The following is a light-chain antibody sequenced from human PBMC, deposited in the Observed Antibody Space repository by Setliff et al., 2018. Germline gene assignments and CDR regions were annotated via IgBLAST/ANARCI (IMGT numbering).Light chain of an antibody. CDR2: DVN. V-gene: IGLV2-14*01. CDR1: SSDVGGYNY. CDR3: TSYTSSSTVV. J-gene: IGLJ2*01. Sequence: QSALTQPASVSGSPGQSITISCTGTSSDVGGYNYVSWYQQHPGKAPKLMIYDVNKRPSGVSNRFSGSKSGNTASLTISGLQAEDEADYYCTSYTSSSTVVFGGGT.